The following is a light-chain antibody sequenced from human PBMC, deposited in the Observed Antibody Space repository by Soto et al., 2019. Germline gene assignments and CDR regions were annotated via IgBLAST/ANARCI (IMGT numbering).Light chain of an antibody. CDR1: SSDVGGYNY. Sequence: QSVLTQPASVSGSPGQSITISCTGTSSDVGGYNYVSWYQQHPGKAPKLMIYEVSHRPSGVSNRFSGSKSGNTASLTISGLQADDEADYYCSSYTSSSTLPFVFGTGTKVTVL. V-gene: IGLV2-14*01. CDR2: EVS. CDR3: SSYTSSSTLPFV. J-gene: IGLJ1*01.